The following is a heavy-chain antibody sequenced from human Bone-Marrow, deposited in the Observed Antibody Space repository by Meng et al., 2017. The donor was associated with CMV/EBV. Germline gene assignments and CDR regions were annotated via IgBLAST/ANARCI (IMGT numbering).Heavy chain of an antibody. J-gene: IGHJ6*02. Sequence: ASVKVSCKASDYTFTSYGINWVRQATGQGLEWVGWMSVDNGNTKYAQKLQGRVTMTRDTSTSTAYMELRSLRSDDTAVYYCARKSIFACAVFDVWGQGTTVTVSS. CDR2: MSVDNGNT. CDR1: DYTFTSYG. CDR3: ARKSIFACAVFDV. D-gene: IGHD3-3*01. V-gene: IGHV1-18*01.